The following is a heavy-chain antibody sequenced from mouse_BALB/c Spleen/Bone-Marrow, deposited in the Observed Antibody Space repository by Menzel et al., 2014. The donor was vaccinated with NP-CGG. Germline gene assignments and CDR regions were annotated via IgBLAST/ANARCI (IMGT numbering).Heavy chain of an antibody. V-gene: IGHV1-4*01. CDR1: GYTFTTYP. CDR2: INPSSGFT. Sequence: QVQLQQPGAELARPGASVKMSCKASGYTFTTYPMNWVKQRPGQGLEWIAYINPSSGFTNYNQKFKDKATLTADKSSSTAHMQLSSLTSEDSAVYYCTRRAAYYFDYWGQGTALTVSS. CDR3: TRRAAYYFDY. J-gene: IGHJ2*01. D-gene: IGHD3-3*01.